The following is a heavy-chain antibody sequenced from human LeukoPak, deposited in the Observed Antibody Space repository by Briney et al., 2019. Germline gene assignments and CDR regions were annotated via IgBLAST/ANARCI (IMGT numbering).Heavy chain of an antibody. CDR3: ARGRRNDFWSGYYGGSKEDNWFDP. Sequence: PSETLSLTCAVYGGSFSGYYWSWIRQPPGKGLEWIGEINHSGSTNYNPSLKSRVTISVDTSKNQFSLKLSSVTAADTAVYYSARGRRNDFWSGYYGGSKEDNWFDPWGQGTLVTVSS. D-gene: IGHD3-3*01. CDR1: GGSFSGYY. V-gene: IGHV4-34*01. CDR2: INHSGST. J-gene: IGHJ5*02.